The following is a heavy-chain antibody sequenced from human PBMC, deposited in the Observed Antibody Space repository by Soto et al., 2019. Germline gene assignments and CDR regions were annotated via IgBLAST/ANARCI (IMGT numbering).Heavy chain of an antibody. CDR3: EKDTYSSRWYV. J-gene: IGHJ4*02. Sequence: QPGGSLRLSCAGSGFTFINYAMTWVRQAPGKGLEWVSSISNRGSDTYYVDSVKGRFTISRDNSKNTLYLQMNSLRAEDTAVYYCEKDTYSSRWYVWGQGTLVTVSS. D-gene: IGHD6-13*01. V-gene: IGHV3-23*01. CDR2: ISNRGSDT. CDR1: GFTFINYA.